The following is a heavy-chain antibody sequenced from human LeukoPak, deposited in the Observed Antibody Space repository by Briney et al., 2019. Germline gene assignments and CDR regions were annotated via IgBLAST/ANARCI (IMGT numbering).Heavy chain of an antibody. D-gene: IGHD5-12*01. CDR1: GYTFTSYY. J-gene: IGHJ4*02. V-gene: IGHV1-46*01. CDR3: ARSPEPGGGYLV. CDR2: INPSGGST. Sequence: ASVKVSCKASGYTFTSYYMHWVRQAPGQGLEWMGIINPSGGSTSYAQKFQGRVTITADESTSTAYMELSSLRSEDTAVYYCARSPEPGGGYLVWGQGTLVTVSS.